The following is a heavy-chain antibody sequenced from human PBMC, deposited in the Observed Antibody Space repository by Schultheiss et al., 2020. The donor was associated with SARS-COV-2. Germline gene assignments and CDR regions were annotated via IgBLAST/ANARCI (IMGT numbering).Heavy chain of an antibody. J-gene: IGHJ3*02. Sequence: GESLKISCAASGFTFSSSAMHWVRQASGKGLEWVGRIRSKANSYATAYAASVKGRFTISRDDSKNTLYLQMNSLKTEDTAVYYCTTDLSLRYFDWLPWNAFDIWGQGTMVTVSS. CDR2: IRSKANSYAT. V-gene: IGHV3-73*01. CDR1: GFTFSSSA. D-gene: IGHD3-9*01. CDR3: TTDLSLRYFDWLPWNAFDI.